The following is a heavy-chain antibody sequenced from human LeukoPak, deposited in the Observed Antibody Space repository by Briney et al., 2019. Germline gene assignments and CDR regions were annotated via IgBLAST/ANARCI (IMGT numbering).Heavy chain of an antibody. CDR3: AREDGVSSGSSSDY. V-gene: IGHV4-39*07. CDR1: GGSISSSSYY. J-gene: IGHJ4*02. CDR2: IYYSGST. Sequence: SETLSLTCTVSGGSISSSSYYWGWIRQPPGKGLEWIGSIYYSGSTYYNPSLKSRVTISVDTSKNQFSLKLSSVTAADTAVYYCAREDGVSSGSSSDYWGQGTLVTVSS. D-gene: IGHD6-19*01.